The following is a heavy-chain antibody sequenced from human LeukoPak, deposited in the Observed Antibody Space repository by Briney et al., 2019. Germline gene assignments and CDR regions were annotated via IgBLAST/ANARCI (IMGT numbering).Heavy chain of an antibody. Sequence: SETLSLTYTVSGGSISPYYWNWIRQPPGKGLEWIGYIYYSGNTNYNSSLTSRVTIPVDTSKNQISLRLTSVTAADTAVYYCARRGPSTGNYYFDYWGQGTLVTVSS. J-gene: IGHJ4*02. CDR1: GGSISPYY. D-gene: IGHD2-2*01. CDR3: ARRGPSTGNYYFDY. CDR2: IYYSGNT. V-gene: IGHV4-59*08.